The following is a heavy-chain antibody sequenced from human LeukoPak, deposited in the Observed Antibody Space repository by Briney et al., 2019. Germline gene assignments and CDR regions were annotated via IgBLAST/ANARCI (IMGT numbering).Heavy chain of an antibody. D-gene: IGHD3-22*01. CDR2: IIPILGIA. CDR1: GGTFSSYA. J-gene: IGHJ5*02. V-gene: IGHV1-69*04. Sequence: GASVKVSCKASGGTFSSYAISWVRQAPGQGLEWMGRIIPILGIANYAQKFQGRVTITADKSTSTAYMELSSLRSEDTAVYYCARDRYDSSGGPWGQGTLVTVSS. CDR3: ARDRYDSSGGP.